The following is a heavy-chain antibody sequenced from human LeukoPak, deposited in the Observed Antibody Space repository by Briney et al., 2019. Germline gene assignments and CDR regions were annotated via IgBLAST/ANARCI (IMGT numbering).Heavy chain of an antibody. CDR3: AKSSGIFYFDY. CDR2: IYPGDSET. D-gene: IGHD2/OR15-2a*01. Sequence: GESLKISCKGSGYRFTNYWIGWVRQMPGKGLEWMGIIYPGDSETRYSPSFQGQVTISADKSISTAYLQWSSLKASDTAMYYCAKSSGIFYFDYWGQGTLVTVSS. V-gene: IGHV5-51*01. CDR1: GYRFTNYW. J-gene: IGHJ4*02.